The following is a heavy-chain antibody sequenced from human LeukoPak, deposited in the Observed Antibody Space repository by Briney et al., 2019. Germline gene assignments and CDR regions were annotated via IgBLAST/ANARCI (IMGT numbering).Heavy chain of an antibody. J-gene: IGHJ4*02. Sequence: GGSLRLSCAASGFTFSSYAMSWVRQAPGKGLEWVSAISGSGGSTYYADSVKGRFTISRDNSKNTLYLQMNSLRAEDTAVYYCAKGDYYDSSGYYYVSPTFDYWGQGTLVTVSS. V-gene: IGHV3-23*01. D-gene: IGHD3-22*01. CDR3: AKGDYYDSSGYYYVSPTFDY. CDR1: GFTFSSYA. CDR2: ISGSGGST.